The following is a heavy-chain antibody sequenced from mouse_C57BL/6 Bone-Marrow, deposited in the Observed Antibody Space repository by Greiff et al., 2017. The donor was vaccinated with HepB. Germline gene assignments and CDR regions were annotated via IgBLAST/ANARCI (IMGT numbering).Heavy chain of an antibody. Sequence: ESGPGLVKPSQSLSLTCSVTGYSITSGYYWNWIRQFPGNKLEWMGYISYDGSNNYNPSLKNRISITRDTSKNQFFLKLNSVTTEDTATYYCAREDYGNYDWYFDVWGTGTTVTVSS. CDR3: AREDYGNYDWYFDV. V-gene: IGHV3-6*01. CDR1: GYSITSGYY. D-gene: IGHD2-1*01. CDR2: ISYDGSN. J-gene: IGHJ1*03.